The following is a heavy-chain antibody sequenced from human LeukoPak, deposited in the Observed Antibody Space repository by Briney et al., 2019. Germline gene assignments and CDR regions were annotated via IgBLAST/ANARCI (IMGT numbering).Heavy chain of an antibody. V-gene: IGHV3-23*01. D-gene: IGHD3-10*01. CDR1: GFTFSSYA. Sequence: PGGSLRLSCAASGFTFSSYAMRWVRQAPGKGLEWVSDISGSGGSTYYADSVKGRFTISRDNSKNTLYLQMNSLRAEDTAVYYCAKDQRLDYYGSGSLDYWGQGTLVTVSS. J-gene: IGHJ4*02. CDR2: ISGSGGST. CDR3: AKDQRLDYYGSGSLDY.